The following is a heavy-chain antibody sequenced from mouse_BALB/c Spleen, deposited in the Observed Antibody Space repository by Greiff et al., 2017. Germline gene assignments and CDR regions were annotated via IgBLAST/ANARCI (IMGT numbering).Heavy chain of an antibody. Sequence: EVQGVESGGGLVKPGGSLKLSCAASGFTFSSYTMSWVRQTPEKRLEWVATISSGGSYTYYPDSVKGRFTISRDNAKNTLYLQMSSLKSEDTAMYYCTRPDGYYFDYWGQGTTLTVSS. V-gene: IGHV5-6-4*01. CDR3: TRPDGYYFDY. D-gene: IGHD2-3*01. J-gene: IGHJ2*01. CDR2: ISSGGSYT. CDR1: GFTFSSYT.